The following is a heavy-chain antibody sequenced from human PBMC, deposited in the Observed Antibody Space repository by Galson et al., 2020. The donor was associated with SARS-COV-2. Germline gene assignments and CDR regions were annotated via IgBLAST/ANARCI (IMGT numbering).Heavy chain of an antibody. CDR1: GFTFSSYA. Sequence: GGSLRLSCAASGFTFSSYAMHWVRQAPGKGLEWVAVISYDGSNKYYADSVKGRFTISRDNSKNTRYLQMNSLRAEDTAVYYCARDGGGYLVYWGQGTLVTVSS. V-gene: IGHV3-30*04. D-gene: IGHD3-22*01. J-gene: IGHJ4*02. CDR2: ISYDGSNK. CDR3: ARDGGGYLVY.